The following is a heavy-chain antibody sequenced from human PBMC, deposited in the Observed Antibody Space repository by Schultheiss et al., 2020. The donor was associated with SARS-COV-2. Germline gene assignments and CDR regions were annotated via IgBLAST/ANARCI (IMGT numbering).Heavy chain of an antibody. Sequence: GGSLRLSCAASGFSISDHHMDWVRQTPGKGLEWVAVISYDGSNKYYADSVKGRFTISRDNSKNTVYLQMNSLRTEDTAMYYCARGYCTNGVCYYFDYWGQGTLVTVSS. CDR2: ISYDGSNK. J-gene: IGHJ4*02. CDR3: ARGYCTNGVCYYFDY. CDR1: GFSISDHH. V-gene: IGHV3-30*03. D-gene: IGHD2-8*01.